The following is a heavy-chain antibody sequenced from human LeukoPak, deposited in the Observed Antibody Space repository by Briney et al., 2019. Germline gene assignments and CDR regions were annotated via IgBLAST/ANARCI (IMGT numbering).Heavy chain of an antibody. J-gene: IGHJ5*02. CDR2: IYYSGST. CDR1: GGSISSSSYY. V-gene: IGHV4-39*01. CDR3: ARAPTVTITAGNWFDP. Sequence: SETLSLTCSVSGGSISSSSYYWDWIRQPPGRGLEWIGSIYYSGSTYYNPSLKSRVTISVDTSKNQFSLKLSSVTAADTAVYYCARAPTVTITAGNWFDPWGQGTLVTVSS. D-gene: IGHD4-17*01.